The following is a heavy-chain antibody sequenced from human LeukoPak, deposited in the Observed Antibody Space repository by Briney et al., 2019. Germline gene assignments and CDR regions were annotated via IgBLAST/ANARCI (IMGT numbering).Heavy chain of an antibody. D-gene: IGHD3-10*01. CDR3: ARESQLLWFGELDGFDAFDI. V-gene: IGHV3-74*01. CDR1: GFTFSSYW. J-gene: IGHJ3*02. CDR2: INTDGSRT. Sequence: GGSLRLSCAASGFTFSSYWMHWVRQAPGKGLVWVSRINTDGSRTSYADSVKGRFTISRDNAKNTLYLQMNSLRAEDTAVYYCARESQLLWFGELDGFDAFDIWGQGTMVTVSS.